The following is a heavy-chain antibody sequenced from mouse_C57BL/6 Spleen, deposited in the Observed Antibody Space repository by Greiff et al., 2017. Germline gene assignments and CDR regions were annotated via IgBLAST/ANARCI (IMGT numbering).Heavy chain of an antibody. CDR3: ASSYGNYPLDY. CDR1: GFTFSDYG. Sequence: DVKLVESGGGLVKPGGSLKLSCAASGFTFSDYGMHWVRQAPEKGLEWVAYISSGSSTIYYADTVKGRFTISRDNAKNTLFLQMTSLRSEDTAMYYCASSYGNYPLDYWGQGTTLTVSS. J-gene: IGHJ2*01. D-gene: IGHD2-1*01. CDR2: ISSGSSTI. V-gene: IGHV5-17*01.